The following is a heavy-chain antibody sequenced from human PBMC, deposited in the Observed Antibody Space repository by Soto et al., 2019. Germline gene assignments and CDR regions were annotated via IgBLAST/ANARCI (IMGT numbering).Heavy chain of an antibody. Sequence: SETLSLTCTVSGGSISGSYWSWIRQTPGKVLEWVGYIHYSGSTNYNPSLKSRVTMSVDTARNQLSLKVNSVTAADTAVYYCARQQLLPFYYALDVWGQGTTVTASS. CDR1: GGSISGSY. V-gene: IGHV4-59*01. D-gene: IGHD6-13*01. J-gene: IGHJ6*02. CDR3: ARQQLLPFYYALDV. CDR2: IHYSGST.